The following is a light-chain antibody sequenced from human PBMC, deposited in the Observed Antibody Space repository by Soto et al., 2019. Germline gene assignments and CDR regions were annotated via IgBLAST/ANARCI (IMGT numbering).Light chain of an antibody. V-gene: IGKV1-9*01. Sequence: IQMTQSPSSLSASVGDRVTITCRASQAISSYLAWYQQKPGKAPKLLIYDASTLQSGVPSRFSGSGSGTEFTLTISSLQPDDFATYYCQQYNSYSGTFGQGTKVDIK. J-gene: IGKJ1*01. CDR3: QQYNSYSGT. CDR1: QAISSY. CDR2: DAS.